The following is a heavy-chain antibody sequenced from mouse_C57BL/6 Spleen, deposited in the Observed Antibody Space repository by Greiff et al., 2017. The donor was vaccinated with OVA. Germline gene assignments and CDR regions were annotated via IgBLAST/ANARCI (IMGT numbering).Heavy chain of an antibody. V-gene: IGHV1-62-2*01. Sequence: VQLQQSGAELVKPGASVKLSCKASGYTFTEYTIHWVKQRSGQGLEWIGWFYPGSGSIKYNEKFKDKATLTADKSSSTVYMELSRLTSEDSAVYFGERHERDYGYDVGDWFAYWGQGTLVTVSA. CDR2: FYPGSGSI. CDR1: GYTFTEYT. CDR3: ERHERDYGYDVGDWFAY. D-gene: IGHD2-2*01. J-gene: IGHJ3*01.